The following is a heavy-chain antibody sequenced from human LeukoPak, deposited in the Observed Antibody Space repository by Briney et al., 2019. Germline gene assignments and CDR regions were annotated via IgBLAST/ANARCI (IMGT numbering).Heavy chain of an antibody. Sequence: SETLFLTCTVSGGSISSDGYYWTWIRQHPGKGLEWIGYIYYSGSTNYNPSLRSRVTISVDTSKKHFSLKLNSVTTADTAVYYCAREPAYYYDSSGYDTDYWGQGTLVTVSS. CDR2: IYYSGST. CDR1: GGSISSDGYY. J-gene: IGHJ4*02. CDR3: AREPAYYYDSSGYDTDY. D-gene: IGHD3-22*01. V-gene: IGHV4-61*03.